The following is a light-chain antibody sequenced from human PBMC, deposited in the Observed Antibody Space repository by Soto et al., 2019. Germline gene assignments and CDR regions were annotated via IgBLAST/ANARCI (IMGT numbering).Light chain of an antibody. V-gene: IGKV3-15*01. CDR1: QSVNDK. Sequence: EIVMTQSPAALSVSPGERATLSCRASQSVNDKLAWFQQKPGQAPRLLIYGASITATGIPARFSGSGSGTEFTLTIFNLQSEDFAVYYCQQYNDWPPFTFGPGTKVDI. CDR2: GAS. CDR3: QQYNDWPPFT. J-gene: IGKJ3*01.